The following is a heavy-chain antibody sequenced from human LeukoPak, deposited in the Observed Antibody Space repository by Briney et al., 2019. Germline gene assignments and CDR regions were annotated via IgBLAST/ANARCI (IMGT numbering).Heavy chain of an antibody. Sequence: ASVKVSCKASGYTITGYYMNWVRQAPGQGLEWMGRINPSTGGTNYAQKFQGRVTMTRDTSINTAYMEVTRLTSDDTAVYFCARESTFDYPDSWGQGTLVTVSS. CDR2: INPSTGGT. V-gene: IGHV1-2*06. CDR1: GYTITGYY. CDR3: ARESTFDYPDS. D-gene: IGHD3-3*02. J-gene: IGHJ4*02.